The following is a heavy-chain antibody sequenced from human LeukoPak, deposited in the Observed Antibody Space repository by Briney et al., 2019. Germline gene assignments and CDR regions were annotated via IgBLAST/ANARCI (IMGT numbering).Heavy chain of an antibody. CDR2: IKPNSGGT. CDR1: GYTFTDYY. CDR3: AGLPRYDWNEPLDY. Sequence: ASVKVSCKASGYTFTDYYIHWVRHAPGQGLEWMGCIKPNSGGTKYAQTFQGRVTMTGDTSINTAHMELSRLTYHDTAVYYCAGLPRYDWNEPLDYWGQGTLVTVSS. J-gene: IGHJ4*02. D-gene: IGHD1-20*01. V-gene: IGHV1-2*02.